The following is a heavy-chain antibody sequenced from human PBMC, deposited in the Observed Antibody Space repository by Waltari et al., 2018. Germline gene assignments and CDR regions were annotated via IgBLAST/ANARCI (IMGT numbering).Heavy chain of an antibody. J-gene: IGHJ4*02. CDR3: ATDGGYSSVFDY. V-gene: IGHV1-24*01. CDR2: FDPEDGET. CDR1: GYTLTELS. D-gene: IGHD6-25*01. Sequence: QVQLVQSGAEVKKPGASVKVSCKVSGYTLTELSMHWVRQAPGKGLEWMGGFDPEDGETIYAQKFQGRVTMNEDTATDTAYMELSSLRSEDTAVYYCATDGGYSSVFDYWGQGTLVTVSS.